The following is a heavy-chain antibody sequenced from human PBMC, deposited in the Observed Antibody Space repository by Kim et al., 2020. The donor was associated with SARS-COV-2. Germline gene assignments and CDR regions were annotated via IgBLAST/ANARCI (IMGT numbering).Heavy chain of an antibody. CDR3: ARGGEQYGSGSYPFDY. D-gene: IGHD3-10*01. Sequence: SETLSLTCTVSGGSISSYYWSWIRQPPGKGLEWIGYIYYSGSTNYNPSLKSRVTISVDTSKNQFSLKLSSVTAADTAVYYCARGGEQYGSGSYPFDYWGQGTLVTVSS. CDR1: GGSISSYY. J-gene: IGHJ4*02. V-gene: IGHV4-59*01. CDR2: IYYSGST.